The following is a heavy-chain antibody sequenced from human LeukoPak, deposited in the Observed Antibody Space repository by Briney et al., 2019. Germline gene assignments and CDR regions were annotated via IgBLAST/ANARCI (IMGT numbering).Heavy chain of an antibody. D-gene: IGHD3-10*01. Sequence: SETLSLTCAVYGGSFSGYYWSWIRQPPGKGLEWIGEINHSGSTNYNPSLKSRVTISVDTSKNQFSLKLSSVTAADTAVYYRARGRVMVRGVIGPYYFDYWGQGTLVTVSS. CDR2: INHSGST. CDR1: GGSFSGYY. J-gene: IGHJ4*02. V-gene: IGHV4-34*01. CDR3: ARGRVMVRGVIGPYYFDY.